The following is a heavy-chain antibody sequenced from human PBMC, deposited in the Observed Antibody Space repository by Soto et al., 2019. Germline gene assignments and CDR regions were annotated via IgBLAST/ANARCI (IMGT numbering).Heavy chain of an antibody. Sequence: EVQLVESGGGLVKPGGSLRLSCAASGFTFSNAWMSWVRQAPGKGLEWVGRIKSKTDGGTTDYAAPVKGRFTISRDDSKNTLYLQMNSLNTEDTAVYYCTTDALTKFGEFEDFDYWGQGTLVTVSS. CDR1: GFTFSNAW. CDR2: IKSKTDGGTT. D-gene: IGHD3-10*01. CDR3: TTDALTKFGEFEDFDY. V-gene: IGHV3-15*01. J-gene: IGHJ4*02.